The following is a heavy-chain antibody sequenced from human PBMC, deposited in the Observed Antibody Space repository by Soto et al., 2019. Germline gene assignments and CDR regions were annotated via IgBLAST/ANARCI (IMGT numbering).Heavy chain of an antibody. V-gene: IGHV4-39*01. Sequence: TLXXTXRVSGYSVSXXXXYXAWIRQPSGKGLEWIGNIHYSGSTYYMPSLRSRVTLSVSTSKNQFSLRLTSVTAEDTAVYYCARHEGNGNVWPLDYWXQGILVTVS. D-gene: IGHD2-8*01. CDR1: GYSVSXXXXY. CDR3: ARHEGNGNVWPLDY. J-gene: IGHJ4*02. CDR2: IHYSGST.